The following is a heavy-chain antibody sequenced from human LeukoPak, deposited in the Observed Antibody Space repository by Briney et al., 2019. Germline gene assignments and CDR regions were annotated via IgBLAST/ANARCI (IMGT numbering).Heavy chain of an antibody. V-gene: IGHV1-2*02. CDR2: INPNSGGT. CDR1: GYTFTGYY. D-gene: IGHD6-13*01. J-gene: IGHJ4*02. CDR3: ARDVVAAAGTPNNTDY. Sequence: ASVKVSCKASGYTFTGYYMHWVRQAPGQGLEWMGWINPNSGGTNYAQKFQGRVTMTRDTSISTAYMELSRLRSDDTAVYYCARDVVAAAGTPNNTDYWGQGTLVTVSS.